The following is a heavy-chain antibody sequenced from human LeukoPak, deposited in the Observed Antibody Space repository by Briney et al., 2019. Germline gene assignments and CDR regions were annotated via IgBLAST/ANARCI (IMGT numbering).Heavy chain of an antibody. CDR2: IYYSGST. CDR1: GGSTSSYY. CDR3: ARVAAAAGEYDY. J-gene: IGHJ4*02. V-gene: IGHV4-59*08. Sequence: SETLSLTCTVSGGSTSSYYWSCIRQPPGKGLEWIGYIYYSGSTNYNPSLKSRVTISVDTSKNQFSLKLSSVTAADTAVYYCARVAAAAGEYDYWGQGTLVTVSS. D-gene: IGHD6-13*01.